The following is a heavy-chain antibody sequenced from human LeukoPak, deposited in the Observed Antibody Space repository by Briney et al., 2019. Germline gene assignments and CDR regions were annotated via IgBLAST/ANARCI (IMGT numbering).Heavy chain of an antibody. J-gene: IGHJ4*02. D-gene: IGHD4/OR15-4a*01. V-gene: IGHV1-2*02. Sequence: ASVTVSCKASGYTFTVYYMHWVRQAPGQGLEWMGWINPNSGGTNYAQKFQGRVTMTRDTSISTAYMELSRLRSDDTAVYYCARGGIVNYGARAPDYWGQGTLVTVSS. CDR3: ARGGIVNYGARAPDY. CDR1: GYTFTVYY. CDR2: INPNSGGT.